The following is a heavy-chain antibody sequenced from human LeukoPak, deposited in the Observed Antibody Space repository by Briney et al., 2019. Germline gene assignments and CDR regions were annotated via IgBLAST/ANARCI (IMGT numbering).Heavy chain of an antibody. CDR2: IYSGGST. J-gene: IGHJ6*03. V-gene: IGHV3-66*01. CDR1: GFTVSSNY. D-gene: IGHD3-10*01. Sequence: PGGSLRLSCAASGFTVSSNYMSWVRQAPGKGLEWVSVIYSGGSTYYADSVKGRFTISRDNSKNTLYLQMNSLRAEDTAVYYCARDGSFVTMVRGTIRGWDYMDVWGKGTTVTISS. CDR3: ARDGSFVTMVRGTIRGWDYMDV.